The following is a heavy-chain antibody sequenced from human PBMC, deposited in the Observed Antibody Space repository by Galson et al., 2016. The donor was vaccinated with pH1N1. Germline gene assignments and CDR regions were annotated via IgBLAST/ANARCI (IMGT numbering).Heavy chain of an antibody. CDR2: ISWNGGST. V-gene: IGHV3-74*01. D-gene: IGHD3-10*02. Sequence: SLRLSCAASGFTLSNHWMHWVRQAPGKGLVWVSRISWNGGSTSYADFVKGRFTISRDNAKSTVYLQMNSLRDEDTDLYYCARGLLCERRFGTDCWGQGTLVTVS. J-gene: IGHJ4*02. CDR1: GFTLSNHW. CDR3: ARGLLCERRFGTDC.